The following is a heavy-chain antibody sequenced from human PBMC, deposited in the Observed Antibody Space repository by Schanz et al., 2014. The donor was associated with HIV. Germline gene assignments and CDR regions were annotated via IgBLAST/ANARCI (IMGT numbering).Heavy chain of an antibody. Sequence: EVQVVESGGGLVKPGGSLRLSCAASGFRFSRDWMTWVRQAPGMGLEWVANIKEDGSVINYVDSVKGRFTISRDNVKNSLFLQMNSLRAEDTAMYYCARDVGAGANDYWGQGTLVTVSS. J-gene: IGHJ4*02. D-gene: IGHD1-26*01. CDR1: GFRFSRDW. CDR2: IKEDGSVI. V-gene: IGHV3-7*01. CDR3: ARDVGAGANDY.